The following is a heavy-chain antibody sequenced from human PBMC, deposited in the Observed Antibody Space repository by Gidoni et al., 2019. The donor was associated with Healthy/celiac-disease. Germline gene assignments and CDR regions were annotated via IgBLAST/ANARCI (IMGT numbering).Heavy chain of an antibody. CDR2: IKSKTDGGTT. CDR1: GFTFSNAW. J-gene: IGHJ3*02. CDR3: TTGVTTKRSDAFDI. V-gene: IGHV3-15*01. D-gene: IGHD2-21*02. Sequence: EVQLVESGGGLVKPGGSLRLSCAASGFTFSNAWMSWVRQAPGKGLEWVGRIKSKTDGGTTDYAAPVKGRFTISRDDSKNTLYLQMNSLKTEDTAVYYCTTGVTTKRSDAFDIWGQGTMVTVSS.